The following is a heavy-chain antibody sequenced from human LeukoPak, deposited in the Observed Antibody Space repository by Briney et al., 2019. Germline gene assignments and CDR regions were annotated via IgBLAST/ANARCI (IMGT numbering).Heavy chain of an antibody. CDR1: GFTFSSYS. Sequence: GGSLRLSCAASGFTFSSYSMNWVRQAPGKGLEWVSHITASGTTMFYADSVKGRFTISRDNAKNSLYLQMNSLRDEDTAVYYCASSGSYRFDYWGQGTLATVSS. J-gene: IGHJ4*02. V-gene: IGHV3-48*02. CDR2: ITASGTTM. D-gene: IGHD1-26*01. CDR3: ASSGSYRFDY.